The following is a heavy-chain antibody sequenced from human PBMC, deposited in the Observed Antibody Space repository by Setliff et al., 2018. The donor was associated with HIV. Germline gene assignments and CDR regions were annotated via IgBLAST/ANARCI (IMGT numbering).Heavy chain of an antibody. CDR1: GFTFSSHA. CDR2: IYDSEST. J-gene: IGHJ4*02. D-gene: IGHD6-13*01. V-gene: IGHV4-59*11. Sequence: SETLSLSCAASGFTFSSHAMTWVRQPPGKGLEWIGNIYDSESTYYNPSLKSRVTISVDTSKNHFSLKLSSVTAADTAVYYCARDGYSSSWYVISGSFDYWGQGILVTVSS. CDR3: ARDGYSSSWYVISGSFDY.